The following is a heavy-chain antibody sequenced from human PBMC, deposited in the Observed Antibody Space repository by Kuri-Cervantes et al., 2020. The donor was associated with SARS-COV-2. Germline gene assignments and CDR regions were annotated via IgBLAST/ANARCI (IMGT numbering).Heavy chain of an antibody. D-gene: IGHD2-2*01. CDR3: ARGRIVVPAGKLRRDMKIDH. Sequence: GESLKISCAASGDIFTDAWMSWVRQAPGKGLEWVAFISNDASNKYYTDSVKGRFTISRDNSKNTLYLQMNSLRVEGTAVYYCARGRIVVPAGKLRRDMKIDHWGQGTLVTVSS. J-gene: IGHJ4*02. V-gene: IGHV3-30*05. CDR1: GDIFTDAW. CDR2: ISNDASNK.